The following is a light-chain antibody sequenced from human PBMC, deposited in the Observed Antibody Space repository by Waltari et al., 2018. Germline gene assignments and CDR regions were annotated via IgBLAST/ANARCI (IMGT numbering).Light chain of an antibody. CDR2: AAY. J-gene: IGKJ1*01. V-gene: IGKV1-39*01. CDR3: QQSYSTLAWT. Sequence: DIQMTQSPSSLAASVGDRVTITCRASQGISSYLNWYQQKPGKAPKLLLYAAYNLESGVPSRFSGSGSGTEFTLTISSLQPEDYATYYCQQSYSTLAWTFGQGTKVEIK. CDR1: QGISSY.